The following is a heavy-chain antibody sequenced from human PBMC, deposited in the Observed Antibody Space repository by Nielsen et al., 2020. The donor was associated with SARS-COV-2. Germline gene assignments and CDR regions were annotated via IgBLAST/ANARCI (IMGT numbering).Heavy chain of an antibody. CDR3: ARVGAMAEGAFDI. Sequence: SETLSLTCTVSGGSISSDSYYWSWIRQPAGKGLEWIGRIYTSGSTNYNPSLKSRVTISVDTSKNQFSLKLSSVTAADTAVYYCARVGAMAEGAFDIWGQGTMVTVSS. V-gene: IGHV4-61*02. J-gene: IGHJ3*02. D-gene: IGHD5-18*01. CDR2: IYTSGST. CDR1: GGSISSDSYY.